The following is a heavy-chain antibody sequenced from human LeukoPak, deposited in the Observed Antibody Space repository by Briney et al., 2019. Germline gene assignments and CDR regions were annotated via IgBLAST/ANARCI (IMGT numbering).Heavy chain of an antibody. Sequence: GGSLRLSCAASRFTFSNYEMHWVRQAPGKGLEWLSYISSSGNTIYYADSVKGRFTISRDNSKNSLYLQMNSLRAEDTAVYYCARDEVYGEQYYFDYWGQGTLVTVSS. D-gene: IGHD4/OR15-4a*01. CDR1: RFTFSNYE. CDR3: ARDEVYGEQYYFDY. J-gene: IGHJ4*02. V-gene: IGHV3-48*03. CDR2: ISSSGNTI.